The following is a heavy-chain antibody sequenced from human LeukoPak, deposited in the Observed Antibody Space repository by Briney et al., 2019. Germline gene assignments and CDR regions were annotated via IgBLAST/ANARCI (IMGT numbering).Heavy chain of an antibody. Sequence: SETLSLTCAVYGGSFSGYYWSWIRQPPGKGLEWIGYVYYSGSTNYNPSLKSRVTISVDTSKNQFSLRLSSVTAADTAVYYCARERRDGYKVYFDYRGQGTLVTVSS. J-gene: IGHJ4*02. CDR2: VYYSGST. V-gene: IGHV4-59*01. D-gene: IGHD5-24*01. CDR3: ARERRDGYKVYFDY. CDR1: GGSFSGYY.